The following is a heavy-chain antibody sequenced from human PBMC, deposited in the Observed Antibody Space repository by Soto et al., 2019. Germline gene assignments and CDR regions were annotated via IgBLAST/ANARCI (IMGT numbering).Heavy chain of an antibody. V-gene: IGHV1-46*03. Sequence: QVQLVQSGAEVKKPGASVKVSCKASGFTFTSYYMHWVRQTPGQGLEWMGIINPSVGSTTYAQNFQGRVTMTRYTSTSTVYMELSSVRSEDTAVYYWARGYSSGWSRSGFDPWGQGTLVTVSS. CDR2: INPSVGST. CDR3: ARGYSSGWSRSGFDP. D-gene: IGHD6-19*01. CDR1: GFTFTSYY. J-gene: IGHJ5*02.